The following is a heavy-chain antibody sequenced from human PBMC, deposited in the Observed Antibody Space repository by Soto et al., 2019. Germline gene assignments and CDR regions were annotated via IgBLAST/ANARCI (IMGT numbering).Heavy chain of an antibody. CDR3: ARGRYCSRSSCYSYYYLYDMDV. CDR1: GFTFNSHI. D-gene: IGHD2-2*01. Sequence: QVQLVESGGGVVQPGRSPRLSCVASGFTFNSHIMHWVRQAPGKGLEWVAVISNDGNNKYYADSVRGRFTISRDNSKNTLDLQMNSLRAVDTAVYYCARGRYCSRSSCYSYYYLYDMDVWGHGTTVTVSS. V-gene: IGHV3-30-3*01. J-gene: IGHJ6*02. CDR2: ISNDGNNK.